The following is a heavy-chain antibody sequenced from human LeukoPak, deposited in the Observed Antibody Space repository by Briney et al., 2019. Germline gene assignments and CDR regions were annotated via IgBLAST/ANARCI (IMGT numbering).Heavy chain of an antibody. CDR1: GGSISSSSHY. CDR3: ARSSGRRGYFDY. J-gene: IGHJ4*02. V-gene: IGHV4-39*01. CDR2: IYYSGST. D-gene: IGHD6-19*01. Sequence: SETLSLTCTVSGGSISSSSHYWGWIRQPPGKGLEWIGSIYYSGSTYYAPSLKSRVTISVDTSKNQFSLKLSSVTAADAAVYYCARSSGRRGYFDYWGQGTLVTVSS.